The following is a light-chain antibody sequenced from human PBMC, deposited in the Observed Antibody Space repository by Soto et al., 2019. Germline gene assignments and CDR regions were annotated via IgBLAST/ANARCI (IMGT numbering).Light chain of an antibody. V-gene: IGLV2-8*01. CDR2: EVS. CDR3: SSYGGSNTFWL. CDR1: SSDVGAYNY. J-gene: IGLJ2*01. Sequence: QSALTQPPSASGSPGQSVTISCTGTSSDVGAYNYVSWYQQYPGKAPKLMISEVSKRPSGVPDRFSGSKSGNTASLIVSGLQAEDEADYYGSSYGGSNTFWLFGGGTKVTVL.